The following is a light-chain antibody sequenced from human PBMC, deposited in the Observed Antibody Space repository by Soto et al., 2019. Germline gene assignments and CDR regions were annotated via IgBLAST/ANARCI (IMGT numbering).Light chain of an antibody. Sequence: QSALTQPASVSGSPGQSITISCTGNSSDVGGYNYVSWYQQHPGKAPKLMIYDVSNRTSGVSNRFSCSKSGNTASLTISGLQAEDEADYYCSSYTSSSTLVFGGGTKVTVL. CDR3: SSYTSSSTLV. CDR2: DVS. V-gene: IGLV2-14*01. J-gene: IGLJ2*01. CDR1: SSDVGGYNY.